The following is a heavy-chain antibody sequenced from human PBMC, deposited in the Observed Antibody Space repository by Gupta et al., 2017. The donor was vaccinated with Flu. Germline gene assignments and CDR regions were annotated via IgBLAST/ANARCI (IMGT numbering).Heavy chain of an antibody. D-gene: IGHD6-19*01. J-gene: IGHJ4*02. V-gene: IGHV1-58*01. CDR2: IVVGSGNT. Sequence: RGQRLEWIGWIVVGSGNTNDAQKFQERVTITRDMSTSTAYMELSSLRSEDTAVYYCAADRAYSSGWYPFFDYWGQGTLVTVSS. CDR3: AADRAYSSGWYPFFDY.